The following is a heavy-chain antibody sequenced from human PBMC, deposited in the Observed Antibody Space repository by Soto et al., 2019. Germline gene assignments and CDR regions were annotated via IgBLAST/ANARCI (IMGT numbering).Heavy chain of an antibody. CDR3: ARGAAAATRGFDP. V-gene: IGHV3-21*01. J-gene: IGHJ5*02. CDR1: GFTFSSYS. Sequence: PGGSLRLSCAASGFTFSSYSMNWVRQAPGKGLEWVSSISSSSSYIYYADSVKGRFTISRDNAKNSLYLQMNSLRAEDTAVYYCARGAAAATRGFDPWGQGTLVTVSS. D-gene: IGHD6-13*01. CDR2: ISSSSSYI.